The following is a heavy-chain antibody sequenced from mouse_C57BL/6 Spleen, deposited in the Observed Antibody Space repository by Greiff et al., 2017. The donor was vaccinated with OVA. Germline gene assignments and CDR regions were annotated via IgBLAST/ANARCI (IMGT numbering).Heavy chain of an antibody. CDR2: IDPSDSET. D-gene: IGHD1-1*01. CDR3: ARSPTVVAPHFDY. V-gene: IGHV1-52*01. J-gene: IGHJ2*01. CDR1: GYTFTSYW. Sequence: QVQLQQPGAELVRPGSSVKLSCKASGYTFTSYWMHWVKQRPIQGLEWIGNIDPSDSETHYNQKFKDKATLTVDKSSSTAYMQLSSLTSEDSAVYYCARSPTVVAPHFDYWGQGTTLTVSS.